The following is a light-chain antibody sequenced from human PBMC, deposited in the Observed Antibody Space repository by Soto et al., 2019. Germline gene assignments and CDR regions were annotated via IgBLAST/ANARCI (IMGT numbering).Light chain of an antibody. V-gene: IGKV3-15*01. CDR1: QSVSSN. Sequence: EIVLTQSPGTLSLSPGERATLSCRASQSVSSNFLAWYQQKPGQAPRLLIHGATTRATGIPARLSGSGSGTEFTLTISSLQSEDFAVYYCQQYNNWPRTFGQGTKV. CDR3: QQYNNWPRT. J-gene: IGKJ1*01. CDR2: GAT.